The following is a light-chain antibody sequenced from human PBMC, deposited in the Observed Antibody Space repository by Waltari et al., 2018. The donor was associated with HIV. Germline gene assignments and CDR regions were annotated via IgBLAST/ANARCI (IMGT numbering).Light chain of an antibody. J-gene: IGKJ1*01. Sequence: DVVMTQSPLSLPVTLGPPASISCRSSQRLVYSYGNTYLHWIQQRPGQPPRCLIYKVSDRESGVPDRFSGSGSGTDFTLEISRVEADDVGVYYCMQGSHWPWTYGQGTKVEIK. CDR2: KVS. CDR1: QRLVYSYGNTY. V-gene: IGKV2-30*01. CDR3: MQGSHWPWT.